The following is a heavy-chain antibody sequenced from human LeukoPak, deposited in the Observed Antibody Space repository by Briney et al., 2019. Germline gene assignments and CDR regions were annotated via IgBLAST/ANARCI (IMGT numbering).Heavy chain of an antibody. J-gene: IGHJ6*03. Sequence: ASVKVSCKASGGTFSSYAISWVRQAPGQGLEWMGGIIPIFGTANYAQKFQGRVTITADKSTSTADMELSSLRSEDTAVYYCARNGAYMSTFGEPYYYYYYMDVWGKGTTVTISS. CDR3: ARNGAYMSTFGEPYYYYYYMDV. V-gene: IGHV1-69*06. CDR2: IIPIFGTA. D-gene: IGHD3-16*01. CDR1: GGTFSSYA.